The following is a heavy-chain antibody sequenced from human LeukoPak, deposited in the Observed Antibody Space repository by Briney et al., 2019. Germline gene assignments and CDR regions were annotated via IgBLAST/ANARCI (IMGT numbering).Heavy chain of an antibody. CDR2: INPSGGST. D-gene: IGHD3-22*01. CDR1: GYIFTSYY. J-gene: IGHJ4*02. CDR3: ARGHYYDSSHYYFDY. V-gene: IGHV1-46*01. Sequence: AAVKVSCKGSGYIFTSYYMHGVRQAPGQGLEWMGIINPSGGSTSYAKKFEGRVIMTRDTSKSTVYMDLSSLRSEDTDVYYCARGHYYDSSHYYFDYWGQRTLVPVSS.